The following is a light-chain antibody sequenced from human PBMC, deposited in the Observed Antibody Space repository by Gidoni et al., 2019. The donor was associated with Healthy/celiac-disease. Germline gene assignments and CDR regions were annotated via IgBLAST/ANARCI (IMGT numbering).Light chain of an antibody. CDR3: MQALQTPCT. Sequence: DIVMTQSPLSLPVTPGEPASISCRSSQSLLHSNGYNYLDWYLQKPGQSPQHLIYLGSNRASGVPDRFSGSGSGTDFTLKISRVEAEDVGVYYCMQALQTPCTFGQGTKLEIK. V-gene: IGKV2-28*01. CDR2: LGS. CDR1: QSLLHSNGYNY. J-gene: IGKJ2*02.